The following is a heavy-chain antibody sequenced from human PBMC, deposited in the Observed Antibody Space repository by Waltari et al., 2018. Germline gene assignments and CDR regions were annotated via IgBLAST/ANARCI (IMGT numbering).Heavy chain of an antibody. J-gene: IGHJ4*02. CDR2: VSGSGNGT. CDR3: VKDGTTGYIYGKAFDL. Sequence: DVQLLESGGGSVQRGGSLRLACAASGFTFTDHAMIWVRPAPGKGLEWVSAVSGSGNGTFYADSVKGRFSISRDNFNNALYLQMNSLRDDDTAVYYCVKDGTTGYIYGKAFDLWGQGTLVTVSS. CDR1: GFTFTDHA. V-gene: IGHV3-23*01. D-gene: IGHD5-18*01.